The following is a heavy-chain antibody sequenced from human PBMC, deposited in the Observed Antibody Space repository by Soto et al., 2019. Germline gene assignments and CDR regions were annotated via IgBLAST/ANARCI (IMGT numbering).Heavy chain of an antibody. CDR1: GYTFTSYY. V-gene: IGHV1-46*01. D-gene: IGHD4-17*01. CDR3: ARDLLYGGNTYYFDY. CDR2: INPSGGST. J-gene: IGHJ4*02. Sequence: QVQLVQSGAEVKKPGASVKVACKASGYTFTSYYIHWVRQAPGQGLEWMGIINPSGGSTSYAQKFQDRVTMTRDTSTTTVYMELSSLRSEDTAVYYCARDLLYGGNTYYFDYWGQGTLVTVSS.